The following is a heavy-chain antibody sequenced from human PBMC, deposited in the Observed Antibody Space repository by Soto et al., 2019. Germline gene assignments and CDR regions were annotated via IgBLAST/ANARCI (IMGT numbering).Heavy chain of an antibody. CDR2: ISGSGGST. V-gene: IGHV3-23*01. CDR3: AKASRMVRGVIITRPDAFDI. Sequence: GGSLRLSCAASGFTFSSYAMSWVRQAPGKGLEWVSAISGSGGSTYYADSVKGRFTISRENSKNTLYLQMNSLRAEDTAVYYCAKASRMVRGVIITRPDAFDIWGQGTMVTVSS. D-gene: IGHD3-10*01. CDR1: GFTFSSYA. J-gene: IGHJ3*02.